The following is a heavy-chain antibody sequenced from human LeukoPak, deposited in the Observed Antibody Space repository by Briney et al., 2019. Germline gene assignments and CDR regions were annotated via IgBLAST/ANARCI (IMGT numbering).Heavy chain of an antibody. CDR2: IYYSGST. CDR3: ARGYDSSGYALYYYYYGMDV. V-gene: IGHV4-39*01. Sequence: PSETLSLTCTVSGGSISSSSYYWGWIRQPPGKGLEWIGSIYYSGSTYYNPSLKSRVTISVDTSKNQFSLKLSSVTAADTAVYYCARGYDSSGYALYYYYYGMDVWGQGTTVTVSS. D-gene: IGHD3-22*01. J-gene: IGHJ6*02. CDR1: GGSISSSSYY.